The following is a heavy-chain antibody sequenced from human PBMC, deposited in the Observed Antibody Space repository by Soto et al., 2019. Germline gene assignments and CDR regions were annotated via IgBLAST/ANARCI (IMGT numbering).Heavy chain of an antibody. CDR3: ARIDVMPHYGLDV. V-gene: IGHV3-7*03. CDR1: GFTFSSYW. D-gene: IGHD3-16*01. Sequence: PGGSLRLSCAASGFTFSSYWMSWVRQAPGKGLEWVANIKQDGSEKYYVDSVKGRFTISRDNAKNSLYLQMNSLRAEDTAVYYCARIDVMPHYGLDVWGQGTTVTVSS. CDR2: IKQDGSEK. J-gene: IGHJ6*02.